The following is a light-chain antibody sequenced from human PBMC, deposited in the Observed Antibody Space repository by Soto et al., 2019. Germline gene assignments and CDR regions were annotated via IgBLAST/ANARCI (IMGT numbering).Light chain of an antibody. CDR1: QVISTS. CDR2: AAS. CDR3: QQHYDPPIT. Sequence: DIQMTQSPSSLSASVGESATIPCRASQVISTSLAWYQVKPGKAPKLLIYAASTLESGVPSRFSATVSGTEFSLTITSLQPEDFATYYCQQHYDPPITFGQGTRLEIK. V-gene: IGKV1-9*01. J-gene: IGKJ5*01.